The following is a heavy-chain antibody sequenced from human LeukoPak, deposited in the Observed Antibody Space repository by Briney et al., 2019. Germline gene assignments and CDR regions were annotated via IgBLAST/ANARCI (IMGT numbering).Heavy chain of an antibody. CDR2: IKQDGSEK. CDR3: AREDIVVVPAAPRGWFDP. V-gene: IGHV3-7*01. J-gene: IGHJ5*02. D-gene: IGHD2-2*01. Sequence: QTGGSLRLSCAASGFTFSSYWMSWVRQAPGKGLEWVANIKQDGSEKYYVDSVKSRFTISRDNAKNSLYLQMNSLRAEDTAVYYCAREDIVVVPAAPRGWFDPWGQGTLVTVSS. CDR1: GFTFSSYW.